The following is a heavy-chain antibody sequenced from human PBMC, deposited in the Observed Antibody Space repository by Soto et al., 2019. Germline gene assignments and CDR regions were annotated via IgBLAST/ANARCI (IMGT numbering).Heavy chain of an antibody. J-gene: IGHJ4*02. CDR1: GYTFSSYG. CDR3: ARDLPVYCSGGTCYSAN. V-gene: IGHV1-18*01. D-gene: IGHD2-15*01. Sequence: QVQLVQSGAEVKKPGASVKVSCKASGYTFSSYGISWVRQAPGQGLEWMGWISSYNGYTNYAQKLQGRVTMTTDTSTSTGYMELRSLRSDDTAVYYCARDLPVYCSGGTCYSANWGQGTLVTVSS. CDR2: ISSYNGYT.